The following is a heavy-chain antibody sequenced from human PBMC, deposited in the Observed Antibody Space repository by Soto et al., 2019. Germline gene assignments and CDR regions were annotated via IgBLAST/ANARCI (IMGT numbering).Heavy chain of an antibody. J-gene: IGHJ4*02. Sequence: EVQLLESGGGLVQPGGSLRLSCAASGFTFSSYAMRWVRQAPVKGLEWVSAISGSGGSTYYADSVKGRFTISRDNSKNALYRQTNRLRAGDTAVYYCARRGSGSYYDYWGQGTLVTVSS. V-gene: IGHV3-23*01. D-gene: IGHD1-26*01. CDR1: GFTFSSYA. CDR2: ISGSGGST. CDR3: ARRGSGSYYDY.